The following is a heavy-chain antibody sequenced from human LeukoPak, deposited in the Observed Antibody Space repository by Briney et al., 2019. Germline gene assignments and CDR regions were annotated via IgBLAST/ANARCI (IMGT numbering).Heavy chain of an antibody. CDR1: GGSISSYY. Sequence: SETLSLTCTVSGGSISSYYWSWIRQPPGKGLEWIGYIYYSGSTNYNPSLKSRVTISVDTSKNQFTLKLSSVTAADTAVYYCARAGMRLRFHWFDPWGQGTLVTVSS. V-gene: IGHV4-59*01. CDR3: ARAGMRLRFHWFDP. D-gene: IGHD5-12*01. CDR2: IYYSGST. J-gene: IGHJ5*02.